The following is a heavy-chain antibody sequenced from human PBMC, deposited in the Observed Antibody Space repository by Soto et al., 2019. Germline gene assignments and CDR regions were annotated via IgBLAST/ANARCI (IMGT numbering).Heavy chain of an antibody. J-gene: IGHJ4*02. CDR3: AAVPVLRFLKWLPAYFDY. CDR1: GFMFTSSA. D-gene: IGHD3-3*01. Sequence: QMQVVQSGPEVKKPGTSVKVSCKTSGFMFTSSAVQWVRQARGQRLEWIGWLVVGSGNTHYAQHFQERVTLTTDMSTGTAYMELSSLRSEDTAVYYCAAVPVLRFLKWLPAYFDYWGQGTLVTVSS. V-gene: IGHV1-58*01. CDR2: LVVGSGNT.